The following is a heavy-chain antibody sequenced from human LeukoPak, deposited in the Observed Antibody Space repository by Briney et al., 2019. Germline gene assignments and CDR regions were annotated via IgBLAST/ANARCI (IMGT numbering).Heavy chain of an antibody. D-gene: IGHD3-3*01. J-gene: IGHJ4*02. CDR2: INPNRGGT. Sequence: GASVKVSCKASGYTFTGYYMHWVRQAPGQGLEWMGRINPNRGGTNYAQKLQGRVTMTRDTSIRTAYMELSRRRSDDTAVYYCARVGITIFGVDPFDYWGQGTLVTVSS. CDR1: GYTFTGYY. V-gene: IGHV1-2*06. CDR3: ARVGITIFGVDPFDY.